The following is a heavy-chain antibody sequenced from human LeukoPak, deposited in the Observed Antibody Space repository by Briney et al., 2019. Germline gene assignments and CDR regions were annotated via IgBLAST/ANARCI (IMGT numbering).Heavy chain of an antibody. J-gene: IGHJ6*03. CDR2: INPNSGGT. V-gene: IGHV1-2*02. Sequence: ASVKVSCKASGYTFTGYYMHWVRQAPGQGLEWMGWINPNSGGTNYAQKFQGRVTMTRDTSISTAYMELSRLRSDDTAVYYCARGGDYYDSSGYSRDGDYYYMDVWGKGTTVTISS. CDR3: ARGGDYYDSSGYSRDGDYYYMDV. CDR1: GYTFTGYY. D-gene: IGHD3-22*01.